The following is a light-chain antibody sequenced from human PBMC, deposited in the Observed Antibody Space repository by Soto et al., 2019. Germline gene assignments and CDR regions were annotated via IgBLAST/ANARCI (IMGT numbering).Light chain of an antibody. CDR2: KAS. CDR3: QQDNTDWT. J-gene: IGKJ1*01. Sequence: DIQMTQSPSTLSASVGDRVTITCRASQSINSWLTWYQQKPGKAPKLLIYKASTLESGVPSRFSGSGSGIEFTLTISSLQPDDFATYYCQQDNTDWTFGQGTKVEIK. V-gene: IGKV1-5*03. CDR1: QSINSW.